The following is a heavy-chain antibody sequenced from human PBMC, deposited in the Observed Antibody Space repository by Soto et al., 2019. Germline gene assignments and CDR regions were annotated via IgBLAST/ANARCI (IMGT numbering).Heavy chain of an antibody. Sequence: EVQLVQSGGGWVKPGGSVRLSCAASGVTVGDTPMNWVLQAPGKGLEWVGRLKRKSDGGATDLAAAVTGTFTISRHASTNAMNLQIYSLKTEETAVYYCIAGRNTNGAQPFDYCGQGTLVTVSS. J-gene: IGHJ4*01. D-gene: IGHD1-1*01. CDR3: IAGRNTNGAQPFDY. CDR2: LKRKSDGGAT. CDR1: GVTVGDTP. V-gene: IGHV3-15*07.